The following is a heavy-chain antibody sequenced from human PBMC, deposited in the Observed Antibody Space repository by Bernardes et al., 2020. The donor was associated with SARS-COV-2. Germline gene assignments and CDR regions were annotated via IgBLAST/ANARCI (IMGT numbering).Heavy chain of an antibody. D-gene: IGHD3-10*01. V-gene: IGHV1-24*01. CDR2: FDPEDGET. CDR3: ATTTVVDYYGSGSYQVPNWFDP. CDR1: GYTLTELS. Sequence: ASVKVSYKVSGYTLTELSMHWVRQAPGKGLEWMGGFDPEDGETIYAQKFQGRVTMTEDTSTDTAYMELSSLRSEDTAVYYCATTTVVDYYGSGSYQVPNWFDPWGQGTLVTVSS. J-gene: IGHJ5*02.